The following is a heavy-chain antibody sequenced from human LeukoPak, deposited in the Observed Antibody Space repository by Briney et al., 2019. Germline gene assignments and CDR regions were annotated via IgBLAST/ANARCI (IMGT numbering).Heavy chain of an antibody. CDR1: GYTFTGYY. V-gene: IGHV1-2*02. CDR3: ARSDILTGPDYYYGMDV. J-gene: IGHJ6*02. D-gene: IGHD3-9*01. Sequence: ASMKVSCKASGYTFTGYYMHWVRQAPGQGLEWMGWINPNSGGTNYAQKFQGRVTMTRDTSISTAYMELSRLRSDDTAVYYCARSDILTGPDYYYGMDVWGQGTTVTVSS. CDR2: INPNSGGT.